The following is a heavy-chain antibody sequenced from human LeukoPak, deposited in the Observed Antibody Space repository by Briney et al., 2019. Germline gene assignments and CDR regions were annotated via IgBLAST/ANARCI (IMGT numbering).Heavy chain of an antibody. Sequence: PGGSLRLSCAASGFTFNKYAMSWVRQAPGMGLEWLSYVRGRCGATYYADSVKGRFTISRDNSKNTVYLQMGSLRAEDTAVYYCAKNRGGTYKYYMDVWGNGTTVTVSS. CDR3: AKNRGGTYKYYMDV. V-gene: IGHV3-23*01. J-gene: IGHJ6*03. D-gene: IGHD1-1*01. CDR2: VRGRCGAT. CDR1: GFTFNKYA.